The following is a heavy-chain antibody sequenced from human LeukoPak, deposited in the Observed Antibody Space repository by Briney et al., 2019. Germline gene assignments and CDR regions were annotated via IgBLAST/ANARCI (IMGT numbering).Heavy chain of an antibody. CDR3: AKDPGYYYDSSGSFDY. Sequence: PGGSLRLSCAASGFTFSNSGMHWVRQAPGKGLEWVAIVWYDGSNQYYADSVKGRFIISRDNSKNTVGLQMNSLRAEDTAVYYCAKDPGYYYDSSGSFDYWGQGTLVTVSS. J-gene: IGHJ4*02. CDR2: VWYDGSNQ. V-gene: IGHV3-33*06. CDR1: GFTFSNSG. D-gene: IGHD3-22*01.